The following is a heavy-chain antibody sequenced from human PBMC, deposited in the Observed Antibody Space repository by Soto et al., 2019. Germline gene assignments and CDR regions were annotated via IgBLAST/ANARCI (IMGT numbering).Heavy chain of an antibody. CDR1: GYTFTSYG. V-gene: IGHV1-18*04. D-gene: IGHD3-22*01. CDR2: ISAYNGNT. CDR3: ARAGHYYDRSGYYPLAAFDI. J-gene: IGHJ3*02. Sequence: ASVKVSCKASGYTFTSYGISWVRQAPGQGLEWMGWISAYNGNTNYAQKLQGRVTMTTDTSTSTAYMELRSLRSDDTAVYYCARAGHYYDRSGYYPLAAFDIWGQGKMVTVSS.